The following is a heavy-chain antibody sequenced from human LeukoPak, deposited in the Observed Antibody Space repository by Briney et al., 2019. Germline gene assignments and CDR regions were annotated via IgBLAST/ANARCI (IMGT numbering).Heavy chain of an antibody. D-gene: IGHD1-26*01. J-gene: IGHJ4*02. V-gene: IGHV3-48*03. CDR1: GFTFSSYE. Sequence: GGSLRLSCAASGFTFSSYEMNWVRQAPGKGLEWVSYMSSSGSTIYYADSVKGRFTISRDNAKNSLYLQMNSLRAEDTAVYYCARDLRGSYYNWGQGTLVTVSS. CDR3: ARDLRGSYYN. CDR2: MSSSGSTI.